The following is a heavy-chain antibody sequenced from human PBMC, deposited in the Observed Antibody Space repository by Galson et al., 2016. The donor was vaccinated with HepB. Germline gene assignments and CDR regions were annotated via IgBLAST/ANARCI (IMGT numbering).Heavy chain of an antibody. CDR1: GYTFTAYY. J-gene: IGHJ5*02. D-gene: IGHD1-7*01. CDR2: INPNSGGT. Sequence: SVKVSCKASGYTFTAYYMHWVRQAPGQGLEWMGWINPNSGGTHYAQKFQGRVTISVDTSKNQFSLKLNFVTAADTAVYYCARSSLELPQYKWFDPWGRGNWFDPWGQGTLVTVSS. V-gene: IGHV1-2*02. CDR3: ARSSLELPQYKWFDPWGRGNWFDP.